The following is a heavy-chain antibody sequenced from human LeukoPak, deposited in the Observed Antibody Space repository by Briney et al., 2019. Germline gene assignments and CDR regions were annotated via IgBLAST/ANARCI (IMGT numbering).Heavy chain of an antibody. CDR2: INSDGSST. J-gene: IGHJ4*02. Sequence: PGGSLRLSCAASGFTFSSYEMNWVRQAPGKGLVWVSRINSDGSSTSYADSVKGRFTISRDNAKNTLYLQMNSLRAEDTAVYYCASLDSSGYYYFDYWGQGTLVTVSS. V-gene: IGHV3-74*01. CDR1: GFTFSSYE. D-gene: IGHD3-22*01. CDR3: ASLDSSGYYYFDY.